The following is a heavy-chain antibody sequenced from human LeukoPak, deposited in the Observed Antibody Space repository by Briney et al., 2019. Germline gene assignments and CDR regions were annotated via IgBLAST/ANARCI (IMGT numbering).Heavy chain of an antibody. CDR1: GGSFSGYY. J-gene: IGHJ5*02. CDR2: INHSGST. CDR3: ARGARLLRNYDFWSGDNWFDP. V-gene: IGHV4-34*01. Sequence: SETLSLTCAVYGGSFSGYYWSWIRQPPGKGLEWIGEINHSGSTNYNPSLKSRVTISVDTSKNQFSLKLSSVTAADTAVYYCARGARLLRNYDFWSGDNWFDPWGQGTLVTVSS. D-gene: IGHD3-3*01.